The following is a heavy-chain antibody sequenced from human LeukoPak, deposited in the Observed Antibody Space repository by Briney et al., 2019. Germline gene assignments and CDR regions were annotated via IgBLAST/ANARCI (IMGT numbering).Heavy chain of an antibody. D-gene: IGHD1-14*01. CDR2: IYYSGST. CDR1: GGSIRSYY. CDR3: ARNRNWFDP. J-gene: IGHJ5*02. Sequence: SSETLSLTCTVSGGSIRSYYWSWIRQPPGKGLEWIGYIYYSGSTNYNPSLKSRVTISVDTSKNQFSLKLSSVTAADTAVYYCARNRNWFDPWGQGTLVTVSS. V-gene: IGHV4-59*01.